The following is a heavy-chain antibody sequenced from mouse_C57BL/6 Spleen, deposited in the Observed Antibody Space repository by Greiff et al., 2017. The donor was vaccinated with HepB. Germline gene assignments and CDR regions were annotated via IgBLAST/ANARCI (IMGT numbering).Heavy chain of an antibody. J-gene: IGHJ4*01. Sequence: QVQLKQPGAELVMPGASVKLSCKASGYTFTSYWMHWVKQRPGQGLEWIGEIDPADSYTNYNQKFKGKSTLTVDKSSSTAYMQLSSLTSEDSAVYYCSALITTVVATDAMDYWGQGTSVTVSS. D-gene: IGHD1-1*01. V-gene: IGHV1-69*01. CDR2: IDPADSYT. CDR3: SALITTVVATDAMDY. CDR1: GYTFTSYW.